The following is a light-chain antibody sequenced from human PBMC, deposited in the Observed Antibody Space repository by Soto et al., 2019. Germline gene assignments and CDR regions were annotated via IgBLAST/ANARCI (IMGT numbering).Light chain of an antibody. CDR1: SSDVGGYNW. Sequence: QSALTQPASVSGSPGQSITISCTGTSSDVGGYNWVAWYQQHPGKAPKLMICDVSNRPSGVSNRLSGSKSGNTASLTISGLQAEDEADYYCRSYTSSNSVVFGGGTKVTVL. J-gene: IGLJ3*02. CDR2: DVS. V-gene: IGLV2-14*03. CDR3: RSYTSSNSVV.